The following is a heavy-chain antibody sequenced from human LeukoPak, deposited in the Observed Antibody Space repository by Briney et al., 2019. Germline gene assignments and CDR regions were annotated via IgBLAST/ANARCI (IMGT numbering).Heavy chain of an antibody. V-gene: IGHV3-23*01. Sequence: GGSLRLSCTASGFTFSSYTMGWVRQAPGKGLRWVSTITTGGPNTYYADSVKGRFTVSRDDSKNTLYLQMNSLRAEDTAVYYCAKDGGLWVSAHWGDSWGRGTLVTVSS. D-gene: IGHD7-27*01. CDR1: GFTFSSYT. CDR2: ITTGGPNT. CDR3: AKDGGLWVSAHWGDS. J-gene: IGHJ4*02.